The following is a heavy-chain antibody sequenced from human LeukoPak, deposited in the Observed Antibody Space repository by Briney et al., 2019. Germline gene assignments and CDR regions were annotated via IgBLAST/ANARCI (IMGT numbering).Heavy chain of an antibody. CDR1: GGSISSSSYY. J-gene: IGHJ4*02. D-gene: IGHD3-10*01. CDR2: IYYSGST. CDR3: AITDGRVRRPWSKSSGRRVPFDY. Sequence: SETLSLTCTVSGGSISSSSYYWGWIRQPPGKGLEWIGSIYYSGSTYYNPSLKSRVTISVDTSKNQFSLKLSSVTAADTAVYYCAITDGRVRRPWSKSSGRRVPFDYWGQGTLVTVSS. V-gene: IGHV4-39*01.